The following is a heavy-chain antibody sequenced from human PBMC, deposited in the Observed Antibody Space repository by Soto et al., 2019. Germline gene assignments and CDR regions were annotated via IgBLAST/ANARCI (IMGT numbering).Heavy chain of an antibody. CDR1: GYNFSSYW. CDR3: AAASRAVKGKYGMDV. J-gene: IGHJ6*02. CDR2: IYASDSVT. Sequence: GESLKISCKGSGYNFSSYWIGWVRQMPGKGLEWMGIIYASDSVTKYNPSFQGQVTTSADKSISTAYLQWSSLKPSDTAMYYCAAASRAVKGKYGMDVWGQGTTVTVSS. D-gene: IGHD3-10*01. V-gene: IGHV5-51*01.